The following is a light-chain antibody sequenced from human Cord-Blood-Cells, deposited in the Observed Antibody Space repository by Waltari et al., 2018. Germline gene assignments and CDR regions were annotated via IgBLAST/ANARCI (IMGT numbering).Light chain of an antibody. Sequence: QSALTQPASVSGSPGQSITISCTGTSSDVGSYNLVSWYQQHPGKAPKLMFYEVSKRPSGVSYRFSGSKSXXXXXXXISGLQAEDEADYYCCSYAGSSTWVFGGGTKLTVL. CDR3: CSYAGSSTWV. CDR2: EVS. CDR1: SSDVGSYNL. J-gene: IGLJ3*02. V-gene: IGLV2-23*02.